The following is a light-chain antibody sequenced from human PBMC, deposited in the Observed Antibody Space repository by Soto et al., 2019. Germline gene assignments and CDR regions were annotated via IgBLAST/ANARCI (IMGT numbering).Light chain of an antibody. V-gene: IGLV1-51*01. CDR1: SSNIGNNY. CDR3: GTWDSSLSVV. J-gene: IGLJ2*01. Sequence: QSVLTQPPSVSAAPGQKVTISCSGSSSNIGNNYVSWYQQLPGTAPKLLIYDNNKRPSGIPDRFSGSKSGTSATLGITGLQTGDKADYYCGTWDSSLSVVFGGGTQLTVL. CDR2: DNN.